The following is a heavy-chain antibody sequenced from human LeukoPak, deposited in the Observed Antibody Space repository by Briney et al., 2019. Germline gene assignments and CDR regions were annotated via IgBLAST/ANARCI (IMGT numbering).Heavy chain of an antibody. D-gene: IGHD3-10*02. Sequence: GGSLRLSCAASGFTFYNYAMGWVRQAPGKGLEWVSSIINTGGTTYYADSVKGRLTISRDNSENTLYLHMNSLRAEDTALYYCAKDRAYLRRGFDSWGQGTLVTVSS. J-gene: IGHJ4*02. CDR1: GFTFYNYA. V-gene: IGHV3-23*01. CDR3: AKDRAYLRRGFDS. CDR2: IINTGGTT.